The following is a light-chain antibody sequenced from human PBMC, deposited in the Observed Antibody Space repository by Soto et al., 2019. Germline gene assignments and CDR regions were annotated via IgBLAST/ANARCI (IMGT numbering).Light chain of an antibody. CDR1: SSDVGGYNY. J-gene: IGLJ2*01. Sequence: QSALTQPASVSGSPGQSITISCTGTSSDVGGYNYVSWYQQHPGKAPKLMIYDVGDRPSGVSNRFSGSKSGNTASLTISGLQAEDEADYYCSSHTSSSTDVVCGGGTKLTVL. CDR2: DVG. V-gene: IGLV2-14*01. CDR3: SSHTSSSTDVV.